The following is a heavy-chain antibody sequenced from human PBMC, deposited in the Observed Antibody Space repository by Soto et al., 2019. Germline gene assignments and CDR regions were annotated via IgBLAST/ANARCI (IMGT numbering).Heavy chain of an antibody. D-gene: IGHD1-26*01. CDR3: ARATSYYYGMDV. J-gene: IGHJ6*02. CDR1: GGSVSSGSYY. CDR2: IYYSGST. Sequence: SETLSLTCTVSGGSVSSGSYYWSWVRQPPGKGLEWIAYIYYSGSTNYNPSLKSRVTISVDRSKNQFSLKLHSVTAADTAVYYCARATSYYYGMDVWGQGTTVTVSS. V-gene: IGHV4-61*01.